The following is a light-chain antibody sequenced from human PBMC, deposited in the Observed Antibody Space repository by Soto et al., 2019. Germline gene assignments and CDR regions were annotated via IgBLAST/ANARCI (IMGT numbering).Light chain of an antibody. J-gene: IGKJ4*01. V-gene: IGKV3-20*01. CDR2: GAS. Sequence: EIVLTQSPGTLSLSPGERATLPCRASQSVSSSYLAWYQQKPGQAPRLLIYGASSRATGIPDRFSGSGSGTDFTLTISRPEPEDFAVYYCQQYGSSPLTFGGGTKVEIK. CDR3: QQYGSSPLT. CDR1: QSVSSSY.